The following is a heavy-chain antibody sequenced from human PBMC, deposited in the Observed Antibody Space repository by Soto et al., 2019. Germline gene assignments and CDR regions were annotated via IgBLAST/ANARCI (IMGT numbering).Heavy chain of an antibody. V-gene: IGHV3-30*18. D-gene: IGHD4-17*01. J-gene: IGHJ4*02. Sequence: QVQLAESGGGVVQPGRSMRLSCIGSGFRFSDYGMHWVSQAPGKGLEWVTMMSFDGTYKYSADSVKGRFIISRDNSKNTLYLQMNSLRAEDTAVYYCAKDRRDGEYNSVYDFWGQGTLVTVSS. CDR1: GFRFSDYG. CDR2: MSFDGTYK. CDR3: AKDRRDGEYNSVYDF.